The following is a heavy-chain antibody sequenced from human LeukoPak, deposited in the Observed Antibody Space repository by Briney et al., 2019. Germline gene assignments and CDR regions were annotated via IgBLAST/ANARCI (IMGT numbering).Heavy chain of an antibody. CDR2: IYGGGTA. J-gene: IGHJ5*02. CDR3: ARSVPFGGWFDP. CDR1: GVTVSSNY. D-gene: IGHD3-16*01. V-gene: IGHV3-66*01. Sequence: GGSLRLSCAAPGVTVSSNYMSWGRQAPGKGLEWVSVIYGGGTAYYADSVKGRFTISRDNSKNMLYLQMNSLRAEDTAVYYCARSVPFGGWFDPWGQGTLVTVSS.